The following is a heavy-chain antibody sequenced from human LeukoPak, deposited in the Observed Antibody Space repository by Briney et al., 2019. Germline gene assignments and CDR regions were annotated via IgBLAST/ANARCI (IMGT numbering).Heavy chain of an antibody. CDR2: ISGSGGST. CDR3: AKDRPYYYDSSGYYSKFDP. Sequence: QTGGSLRLSCAASGFTFSSYAMSWVRQAPGKGLEWVSAISGSGGSTYYADPVKGRFTISRDNSKNTLYLQMNSLRAEDTAVYYCAKDRPYYYDSSGYYSKFDPWGQGTLVTVSS. CDR1: GFTFSSYA. V-gene: IGHV3-23*01. J-gene: IGHJ5*02. D-gene: IGHD3-22*01.